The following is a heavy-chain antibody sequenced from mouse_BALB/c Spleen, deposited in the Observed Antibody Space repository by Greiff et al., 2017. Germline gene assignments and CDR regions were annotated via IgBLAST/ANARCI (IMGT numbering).Heavy chain of an antibody. V-gene: IGHV5-9*03. D-gene: IGHD4-1*01. CDR1: GFTFSSYT. CDR2: ISSGGGNT. J-gene: IGHJ2*01. Sequence: EVMLVESGGGLVKPGGSLKLSCAASGFTFSSYTMSWVRQTPEKRLEWVATISSGGGNTYYPDSVKGRFTISRDNAKNNLYLQMSSLRSEDTALYYCARSGGTRYFDYWGQGTTLTVSS. CDR3: ARSGGTRYFDY.